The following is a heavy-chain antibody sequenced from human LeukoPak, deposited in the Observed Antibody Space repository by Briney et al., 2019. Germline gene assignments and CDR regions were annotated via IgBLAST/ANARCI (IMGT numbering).Heavy chain of an antibody. CDR1: GGSISSGGYS. Sequence: SQTLSLACAVSGGSISSGGYSWSWIRQPPGKGLEWIGYIYHSGSTYYNPSLKSRVTISVDRSKNQFSLKLSSVTAADTAVYYCARDMTDWWFDPWGQGTLVTVSS. D-gene: IGHD3-9*01. V-gene: IGHV4-30-2*01. CDR2: IYHSGST. CDR3: ARDMTDWWFDP. J-gene: IGHJ5*02.